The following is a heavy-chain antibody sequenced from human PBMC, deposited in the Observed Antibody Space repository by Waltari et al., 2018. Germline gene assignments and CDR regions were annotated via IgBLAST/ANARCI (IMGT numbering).Heavy chain of an antibody. V-gene: IGHV3-66*02. CDR1: GSPAGGTY. D-gene: IGHD6-6*01. Sequence: EVQLVESGGGWVQPGGSRSLSCPAPGSPAGGTYMGGVRRPPGRGLGWVSGIYSGGSTYYADSVQGRFTISRDNSKNTLYLQMNSLRAEDTAVYYCARARYSSSSGGYFDYWGQGTLVTVSS. CDR3: ARARYSSSSGGYFDY. J-gene: IGHJ4*02. CDR2: IYSGGST.